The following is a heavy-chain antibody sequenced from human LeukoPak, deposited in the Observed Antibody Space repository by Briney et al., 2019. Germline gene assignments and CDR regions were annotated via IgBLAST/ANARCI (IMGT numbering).Heavy chain of an antibody. J-gene: IGHJ6*02. V-gene: IGHV3-13*01. CDR2: IGTAGDT. CDR3: ARDRTVRGVRYGMDV. D-gene: IGHD3-10*01. CDR1: GSTVGSYD. Sequence: PGGSLRLSCAASGSTVGSYDMNWVRQSTGKGLEWVSAIGTAGDTYYPGSVKGRFTISRENAKNSLYLQMNSLRAGDTAVYYCARDRTVRGVRYGMDVWGQGTTVTVSS.